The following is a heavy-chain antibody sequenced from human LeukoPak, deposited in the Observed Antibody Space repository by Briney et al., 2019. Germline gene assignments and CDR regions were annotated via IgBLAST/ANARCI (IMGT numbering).Heavy chain of an antibody. Sequence: PSETLSLTCTVSGGSISDSNYYWGWIRQPPGRGLEWIANIYYSGSTYYNPSLKSRVTISVDTSKNQFSLKLSSVTAADTAVYYCARGRGHDYGDYFDYWGQGTLVTVSS. D-gene: IGHD4-17*01. CDR1: GGSISDSNYY. CDR2: IYYSGST. CDR3: ARGRGHDYGDYFDY. J-gene: IGHJ4*02. V-gene: IGHV4-39*07.